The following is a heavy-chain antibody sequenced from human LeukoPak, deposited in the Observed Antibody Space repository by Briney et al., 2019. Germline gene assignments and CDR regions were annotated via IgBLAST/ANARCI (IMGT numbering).Heavy chain of an antibody. J-gene: IGHJ4*02. CDR3: ARGPCRGRSCYSFDY. V-gene: IGHV1-46*01. D-gene: IGHD2-15*01. CDR2: INPSGDST. Sequence: GASVKVSCKASGYTLTNSHMHWVRQAPGQGLEWMAIINPSGDSTTYAQNFQGRVAVTRDTSTSTVYMELSSLRSEDTAVYYCARGPCRGRSCYSFDYWGQGTLVTVSS. CDR1: GYTLTNSH.